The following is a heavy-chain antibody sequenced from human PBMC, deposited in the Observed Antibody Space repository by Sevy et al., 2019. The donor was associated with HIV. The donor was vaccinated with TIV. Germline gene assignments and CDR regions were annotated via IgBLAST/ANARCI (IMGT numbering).Heavy chain of an antibody. D-gene: IGHD4-17*01. CDR1: GFPFSSYA. CDR3: AKGLRGTTTNNWFDP. CDR2: ISGSGGSA. Sequence: GGSLRLSCAASGFPFSSYAMSWVRQAPGKGLEWVSTISGSGGSAYYADSVKGRFTISRDNSKNTLFLHMHSLRAEDTAVHYCAKGLRGTTTNNWFDPWGQGTLVTVSS. J-gene: IGHJ5*02. V-gene: IGHV3-23*01.